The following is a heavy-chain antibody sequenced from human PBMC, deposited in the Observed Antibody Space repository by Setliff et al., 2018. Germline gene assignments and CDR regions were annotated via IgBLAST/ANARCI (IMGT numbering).Heavy chain of an antibody. Sequence: PGGSLRLSCAASGFTFSSFWMAWVRQSPGRGLEWVANINQDGSGKFYVDSVKGRFTIFRDNAKNSLFLQMNSLRAEDTALYYCAKFVGYTYGYDYWGRGTLVTVSS. CDR1: GFTFSSFW. CDR2: INQDGSGK. CDR3: AKFVGYTYGYDY. J-gene: IGHJ4*02. V-gene: IGHV3-7*01. D-gene: IGHD5-18*01.